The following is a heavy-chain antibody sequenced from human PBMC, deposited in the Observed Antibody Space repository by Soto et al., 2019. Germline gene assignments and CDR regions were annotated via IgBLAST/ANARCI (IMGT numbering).Heavy chain of an antibody. CDR1: GFTFSSYG. CDR3: SSGLWLGGIGYYYDY. D-gene: IGHD5-12*01. Sequence: GGSLRLSCAASGFTFSSYGMHWVRQAPGKGLEWVAVIWYDGSNKYYADSVKGRFTISRDNSKNTLYLQMNSLRAEDTAVYYCSSGLWLGGIGYYYDYWGQGTLDTVSS. J-gene: IGHJ4*02. CDR2: IWYDGSNK. V-gene: IGHV3-33*01.